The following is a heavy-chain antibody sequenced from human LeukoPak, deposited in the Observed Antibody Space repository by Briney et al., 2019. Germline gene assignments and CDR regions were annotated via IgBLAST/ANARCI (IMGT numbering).Heavy chain of an antibody. J-gene: IGHJ4*02. Sequence: KPGGSLRLSCAASGFTFSNAWMSWVRRAPGKGLEWVGRIKSKTDGGTTDYAAPVKGRFTISRDDSKNTLYLQMNSLKTEDTAVYYCTTVRITFGGVIVEAAYWGQGTLVTVSS. D-gene: IGHD3-16*02. CDR2: IKSKTDGGTT. CDR3: TTVRITFGGVIVEAAY. CDR1: GFTFSNAW. V-gene: IGHV3-15*01.